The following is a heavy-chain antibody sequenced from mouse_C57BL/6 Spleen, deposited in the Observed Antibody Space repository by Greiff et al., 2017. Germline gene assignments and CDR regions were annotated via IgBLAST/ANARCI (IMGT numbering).Heavy chain of an antibody. J-gene: IGHJ3*01. CDR2: IDPEDGET. CDR1: GFNIKDYY. Sequence: VQLKQSGAELVKPGASVKLSCTASGFNIKDYYMHWVKQRTEQGLEWIGRIDPEDGETKYDAKFQGKATLTADTSSNTAYLQLSSLTSEDTAVXYCAEGDWSWFAYWGQGTLVTVSA. V-gene: IGHV14-2*01. D-gene: IGHD3-3*01. CDR3: AEGDWSWFAY.